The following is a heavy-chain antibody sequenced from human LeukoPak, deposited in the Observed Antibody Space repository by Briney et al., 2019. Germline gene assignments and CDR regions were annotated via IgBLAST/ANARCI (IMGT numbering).Heavy chain of an antibody. V-gene: IGHV1-2*02. J-gene: IGHJ6*02. CDR3: ARVRLTGNYYDYGMDV. Sequence: ASVKVSCKASGYTFTDYYIHWVRQAPGQGLEWMGWINPNSGGTNYALKFQGRVTMTRDTSISTVYMELSRLRSDDTAVYYCARVRLTGNYYDYGMDVWGQGSTVTVSS. CDR2: INPNSGGT. CDR1: GYTFTDYY.